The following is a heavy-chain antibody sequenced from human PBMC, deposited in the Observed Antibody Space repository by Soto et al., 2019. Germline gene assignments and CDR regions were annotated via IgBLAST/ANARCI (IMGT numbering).Heavy chain of an antibody. V-gene: IGHV1-69*01. D-gene: IGHD5-12*01. Sequence: QVQLVQSGAEVKKPGSSVKVSCKASGGTFSSYAISWVRQAPGQGLEWMGGIIPIFGTANYAQKFQGRVTITADESTSTAYMELSCLRSEDTAVYYCARGGKVATSSYYYYGMDVWGQGTTVTVSS. CDR2: IIPIFGTA. CDR3: ARGGKVATSSYYYYGMDV. J-gene: IGHJ6*02. CDR1: GGTFSSYA.